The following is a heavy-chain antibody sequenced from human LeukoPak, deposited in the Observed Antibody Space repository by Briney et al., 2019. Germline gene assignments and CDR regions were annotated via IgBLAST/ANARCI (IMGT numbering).Heavy chain of an antibody. V-gene: IGHV3-74*01. D-gene: IGHD2-2*01. CDR2: ISDGGSST. Sequence: PGGSLRLSCVASGFTFSDYWMSWVRHVPGKGLVWVAGISDGGSSTSHADSVKGRFTISRDNDKNTMYMEMNSLRGEDTAVYYCARELRYCGHTRCHKPLDLWGQGTLATVSS. J-gene: IGHJ5*02. CDR1: GFTFSDYW. CDR3: ARELRYCGHTRCHKPLDL.